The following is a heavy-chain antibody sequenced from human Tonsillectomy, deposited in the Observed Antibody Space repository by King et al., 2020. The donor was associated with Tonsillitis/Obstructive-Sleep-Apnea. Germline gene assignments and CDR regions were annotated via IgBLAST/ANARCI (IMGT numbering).Heavy chain of an antibody. CDR3: AMERGHYDILTGYHYYFDY. CDR1: GSSISSYY. CDR2: IYYSGST. J-gene: IGHJ4*02. Sequence: VQLQESGPGLVKPSATLSLTCTVSGSSISSYYWSWIRPPPGKGLEWIGYIYYSGSTIYNPSLKSRVTMSVDTSKNQFSLKLSSVTAADTAVYYCAMERGHYDILTGYHYYFDYWGQGTLVTVSS. D-gene: IGHD3-9*01. V-gene: IGHV4-59*08.